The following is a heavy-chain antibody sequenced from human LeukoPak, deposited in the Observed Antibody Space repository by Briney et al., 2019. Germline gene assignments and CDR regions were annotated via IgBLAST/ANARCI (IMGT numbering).Heavy chain of an antibody. D-gene: IGHD5-18*01. CDR3: ASGYSYGNGYYYYSYMDV. CDR2: INHGGST. J-gene: IGHJ6*03. Sequence: SETLSLTCAVYGGSFSGYYWSWIRQPPGKGLEWIGEINHGGSTNYNPSLKSRVTISVDTSKNQFSLKLSSVTAADTAVYYCASGYSYGNGYYYYSYMDVWGKGTTVTVSS. V-gene: IGHV4-34*01. CDR1: GGSFSGYY.